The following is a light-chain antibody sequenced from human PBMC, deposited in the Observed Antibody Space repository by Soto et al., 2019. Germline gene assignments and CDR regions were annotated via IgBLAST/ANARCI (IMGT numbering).Light chain of an antibody. J-gene: IGKJ1*01. CDR2: KAS. CDR1: QSISSY. CDR3: QQYKSYSRT. V-gene: IGKV1-5*03. Sequence: DIQMTQSPSSLSASVGDRVTITCRASQSISSYLNWYTQKPGKAHKLLIYKASSLESGVLSRFRGSGSGTELTITISSLRPDDCATYYCQQYKSYSRTFGQGTKVDIK.